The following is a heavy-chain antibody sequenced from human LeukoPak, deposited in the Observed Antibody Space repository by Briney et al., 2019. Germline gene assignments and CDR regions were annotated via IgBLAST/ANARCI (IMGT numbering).Heavy chain of an antibody. V-gene: IGHV3-30*18. D-gene: IGHD2-21*02. J-gene: IGHJ6*02. CDR1: GFIFSNYA. CDR2: ISFDGSKK. CDR3: VKRGGGDHGLDV. Sequence: GGSLRLSCAASGFIFSNYALHWVRQTPGKGLECVAVISFDGSKKYYADFAKGRFTISRDDSKNTAYLQMNGLRIEDTAVFYCVKRGGGDHGLDVWGQGTTVTASS.